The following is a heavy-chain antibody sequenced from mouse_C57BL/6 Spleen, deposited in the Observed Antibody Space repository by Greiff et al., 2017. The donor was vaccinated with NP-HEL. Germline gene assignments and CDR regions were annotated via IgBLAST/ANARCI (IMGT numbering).Heavy chain of an antibody. J-gene: IGHJ3*01. CDR2: ISDGGSYT. D-gene: IGHD2-3*01. CDR3: ARDGGGGYYSAWFAY. V-gene: IGHV5-4*01. Sequence: DVMLVESGGGLVKPGGSLKLSCAASGFTFSSYAMSWVRQTPEKRLEWVATISDGGSYTYYPDNVKGRFTISRDNAKNNLYLQMSHLKSEDTAMYYCARDGGGGYYSAWFAYWGQGTLVTVSA. CDR1: GFTFSSYA.